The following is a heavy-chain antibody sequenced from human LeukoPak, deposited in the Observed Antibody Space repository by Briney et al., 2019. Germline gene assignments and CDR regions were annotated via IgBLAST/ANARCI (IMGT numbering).Heavy chain of an antibody. J-gene: IGHJ4*02. V-gene: IGHV3-23*01. CDR2: ISGSGGTT. CDR3: AKLMTGSSTHSILDY. Sequence: PGGSLRLSCAASGFTFSSYAMSWVRQAPGKGLEWVSVISGSGGTTYYADSVKGRLTISRDDSKNTLYLQMNSLRAEDTAVYYCAKLMTGSSTHSILDYWGQGTLVTVSS. D-gene: IGHD2-2*01. CDR1: GFTFSSYA.